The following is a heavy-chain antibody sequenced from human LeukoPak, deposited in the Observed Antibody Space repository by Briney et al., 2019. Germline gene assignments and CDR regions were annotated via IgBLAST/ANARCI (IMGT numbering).Heavy chain of an antibody. D-gene: IGHD2-2*01. J-gene: IGHJ6*02. CDR3: ARGGERCSSTSCYQGSYGMDV. Sequence: PGGSLRLSCAASGFAFSRYWMAWVRQAPGKGLEWVANIKQDGSDTYYVGSVKGRFTISRDNAKNSLYLQMNSLRAEDTAVYYCARGGERCSSTSCYQGSYGMDVWGQGTTVTVSS. CDR2: IKQDGSDT. V-gene: IGHV3-7*01. CDR1: GFAFSRYW.